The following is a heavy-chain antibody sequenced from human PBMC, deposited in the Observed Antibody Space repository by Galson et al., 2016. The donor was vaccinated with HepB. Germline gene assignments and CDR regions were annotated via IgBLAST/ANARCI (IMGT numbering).Heavy chain of an antibody. Sequence: SLRLSCAASGFTFNTYWLGWVRQGPGKGLVWVSRINSDGSTTTYADSVKGRFTISRDNAKKTLYLLMNSQRSEDTAVYYCAREAKLAAPDYYGMDVWGQGTTVTVSS. CDR1: GFTFNTYW. CDR3: AREAKLAAPDYYGMDV. CDR2: INSDGSTT. V-gene: IGHV3-74*01. D-gene: IGHD6-13*01. J-gene: IGHJ6*02.